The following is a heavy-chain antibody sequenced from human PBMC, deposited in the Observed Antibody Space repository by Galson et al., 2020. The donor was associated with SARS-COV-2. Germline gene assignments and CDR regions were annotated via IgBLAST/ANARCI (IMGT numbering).Heavy chain of an antibody. CDR2: IHRDGSTT. J-gene: IGHJ6*03. V-gene: IGHV3-74*01. D-gene: IGHD3-10*01. Sequence: GGSLRLSCAASGFTFSTYWMHWVRQAPGKGLVWVSRIHRDGSTTTYADSVQGRFTLSRDNAKNTLYLQMSSLRAEDAAVYYCARESAVQGGYYMDVWGKGTTVTVSS. CDR1: GFTFSTYW. CDR3: ARESAVQGGYYMDV.